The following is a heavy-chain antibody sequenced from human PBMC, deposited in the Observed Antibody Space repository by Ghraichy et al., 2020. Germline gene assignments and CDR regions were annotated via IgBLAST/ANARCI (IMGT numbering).Heavy chain of an antibody. V-gene: IGHV3-30*04. Sequence: GGSLRLSCAASGFTFSSYAMHWVRQAPGKGLEWVAVISYDGSNKYYADSVKGRFTISRDNSKNTLYLQMNSLRAEDTAVYYCARDGAIYCSGGSWRRECLAFDIWCLGTMVTASS. J-gene: IGHJ3*02. CDR1: GFTFSSYA. D-gene: IGHD2-15*01. CDR3: ARDGAIYCSGGSWRRECLAFDI. CDR2: ISYDGSNK.